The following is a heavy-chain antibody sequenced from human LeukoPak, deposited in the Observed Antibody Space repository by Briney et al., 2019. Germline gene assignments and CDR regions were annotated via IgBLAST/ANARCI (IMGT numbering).Heavy chain of an antibody. CDR2: IYHSGST. V-gene: IGHV4-4*02. J-gene: IGHJ4*02. Sequence: PSGTLSLTCAVSGGSTSSSNWWSWVRQPPGKGLEWIGEIYHSGSTNYNPSLKSRVTISVDKSKNQFSLKLSSVTAADTAVYYCALTIYYDSSGYEGFDYWGQGTLVTVSS. CDR1: GGSTSSSNW. CDR3: ALTIYYDSSGYEGFDY. D-gene: IGHD3-22*01.